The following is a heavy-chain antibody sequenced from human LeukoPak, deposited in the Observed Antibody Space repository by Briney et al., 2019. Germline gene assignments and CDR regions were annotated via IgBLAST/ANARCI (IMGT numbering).Heavy chain of an antibody. CDR3: ARGFYYYGSGSYSPHYLN. D-gene: IGHD3-10*01. Sequence: GASVKVSCKASGYTFTGYYMHWVRQAPGQGLEWMGWINPNSGGTNYAQKFQGRVTMTRDTSISTAYMELSRLRSDDTAVYYCARGFYYYGSGSYSPHYLNWGQGTLVTVSS. V-gene: IGHV1-2*02. CDR1: GYTFTGYY. CDR2: INPNSGGT. J-gene: IGHJ4*02.